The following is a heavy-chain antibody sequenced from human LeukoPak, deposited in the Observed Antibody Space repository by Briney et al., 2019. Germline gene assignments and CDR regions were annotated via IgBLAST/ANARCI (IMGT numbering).Heavy chain of an antibody. V-gene: IGHV3-23*01. CDR2: ISGSGDST. CDR3: AKDSTVTTLFPDY. J-gene: IGHJ4*02. Sequence: GGSLRLSCVASGFTFKISAMAWVRQAPGKGLEWVSIISGSGDSTDYSNSVKGHFTISRDNSKNTVFLQMDSLRAEDTAVYYCAKDSTVTTLFPDYWGQGTLVTVSS. CDR1: GFTFKISA. D-gene: IGHD4-17*01.